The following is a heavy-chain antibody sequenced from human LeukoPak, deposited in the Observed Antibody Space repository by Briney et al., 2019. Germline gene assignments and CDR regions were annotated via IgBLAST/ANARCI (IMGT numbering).Heavy chain of an antibody. CDR3: AKWPTYDSSGYYYGGLYFDY. CDR1: GFTFSSYA. V-gene: IGHV3-23*01. J-gene: IGHJ4*02. CDR2: ISGSGGST. Sequence: PGGSLRLSCAASGFTFSSYAMRWVRQAPGKGLEWVPAISGSGGSTYYADSVKGRFTISRDNSKNTLYLQMNSLRAEDTAVYYCAKWPTYDSSGYYYGGLYFDYWGQGTLVTVSS. D-gene: IGHD3-22*01.